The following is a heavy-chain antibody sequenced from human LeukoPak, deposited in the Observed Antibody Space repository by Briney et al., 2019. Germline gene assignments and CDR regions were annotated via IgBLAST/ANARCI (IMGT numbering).Heavy chain of an antibody. CDR3: ARGRLYYYGSGSYKVDP. V-gene: IGHV1-8*01. CDR1: GYTFTSYD. D-gene: IGHD3-10*01. J-gene: IGHJ5*02. CDR2: MNPNSGNT. Sequence: ASVKVSCKASGYTFTSYDINWVRQATGQGREWMGWMNPNSGNTGYAQKFQGRVTMTRNTSISTAYMELSSLRSEDTAVYYCARGRLYYYGSGSYKVDPWGQGTLVTVSS.